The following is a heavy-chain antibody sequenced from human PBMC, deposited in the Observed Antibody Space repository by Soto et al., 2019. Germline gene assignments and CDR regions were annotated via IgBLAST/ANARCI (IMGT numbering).Heavy chain of an antibody. CDR2: IVVGSGNT. D-gene: IGHD1-26*01. CDR1: GFTFTSSA. Sequence: SVKVSCKASGFTFTSSAVQWVRQARGQRLEWIGWIVVGSGNTNYAQKFQERVTITRDMSTSTAYMELSSLRSEDTAVYYCAADRGSGSYYAHYYYYGMDVWGQGTTVTVSS. CDR3: AADRGSGSYYAHYYYYGMDV. V-gene: IGHV1-58*01. J-gene: IGHJ6*02.